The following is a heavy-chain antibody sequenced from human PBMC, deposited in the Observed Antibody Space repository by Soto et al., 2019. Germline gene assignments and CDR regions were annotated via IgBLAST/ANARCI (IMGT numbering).Heavy chain of an antibody. D-gene: IGHD1-26*01. CDR1: GFSFEPYG. Sequence: GGSLRLSCGGSGFSFEPYGMHWVRQAPGKGLEWVATVSFDSKNKYYIDSVEGRFTISRDNSKKMLSLQMTSLRHEDTAVYYCAKESVEGTYSYYGMDVWGPGTTVTVSS. CDR3: AKESVEGTYSYYGMDV. V-gene: IGHV3-30*18. J-gene: IGHJ6*02. CDR2: VSFDSKNK.